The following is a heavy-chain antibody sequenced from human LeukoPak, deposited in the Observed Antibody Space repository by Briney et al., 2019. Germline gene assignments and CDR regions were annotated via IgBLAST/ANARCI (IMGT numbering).Heavy chain of an antibody. Sequence: SVKVSCKASGGTFSSYAISWVRQAPGQRLEWMGGITPIFGTANYAQKFQGRVTITADESTSTAYMELSSLRSEDTAVYYCAREGGVVPAAIVPAFDIWGQGTMVTVSS. CDR1: GGTFSSYA. J-gene: IGHJ3*02. CDR3: AREGGVVPAAIVPAFDI. D-gene: IGHD2-2*02. CDR2: ITPIFGTA. V-gene: IGHV1-69*01.